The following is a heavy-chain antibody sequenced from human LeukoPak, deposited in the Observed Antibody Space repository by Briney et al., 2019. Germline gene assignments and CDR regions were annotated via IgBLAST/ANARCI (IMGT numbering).Heavy chain of an antibody. CDR1: GGSISSSSYY. D-gene: IGHD5-18*01. J-gene: IGHJ4*02. V-gene: IGHV4-39*07. CDR3: ARVRGYSYGFDY. CDR2: IYYSGSI. Sequence: SETLSLTCTVSGGSISSSSYYWGWIRQPPGKGLEWIASIYYSGSIYSNPSLKSRVTISVDTSKNQFSLNLSSVTAADTAVYYCARVRGYSYGFDYWGQGTLVTVSS.